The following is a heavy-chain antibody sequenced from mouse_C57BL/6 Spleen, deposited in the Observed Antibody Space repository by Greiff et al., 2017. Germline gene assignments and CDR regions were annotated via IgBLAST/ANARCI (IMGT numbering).Heavy chain of an antibody. V-gene: IGHV1-81*01. CDR3: ARELYYYGSSPLYAMDY. J-gene: IGHJ4*01. CDR2: VYPRSGNT. CDR1: GYTFTSYG. D-gene: IGHD1-1*01. Sequence: QVQLKQSGAELARPGASVKLSCKASGYTFTSYGISWVKQRTGQGLEWIGEVYPRSGNTYYNEKFKGKATLTADKSSSTAYMELRSLTSEDAAVYCCARELYYYGSSPLYAMDYWGQGTSVTVSS.